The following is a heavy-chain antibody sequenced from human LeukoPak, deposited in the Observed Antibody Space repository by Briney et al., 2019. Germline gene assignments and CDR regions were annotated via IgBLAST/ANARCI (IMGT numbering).Heavy chain of an antibody. D-gene: IGHD2-2*01. J-gene: IGHJ4*02. CDR3: ARDAADIVVVPAAVDY. CDR1: GYTFTRYG. Sequence: ASVTVSCTASGYTFTRYGISWVRQAPGQGLEGMGWISAYNGNTNYAQKLQGRVTMTTDTSTSTAYMELRSLRSDDTAVYYCARDAADIVVVPAAVDYWGQGTLVTVSS. CDR2: ISAYNGNT. V-gene: IGHV1-18*01.